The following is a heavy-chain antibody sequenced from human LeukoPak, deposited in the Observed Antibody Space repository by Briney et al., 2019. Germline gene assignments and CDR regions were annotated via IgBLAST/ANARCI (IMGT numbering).Heavy chain of an antibody. V-gene: IGHV1-69*06. CDR1: GGTFSSYA. Sequence: SVKVSCKASGGTFSSYAISWVRQAPGQGLEWMGGIIPLFGTADYAQKFQGRVTMTEDTSTDTAYMELSSLRSEDTAVYYCATGREMEWETYYFDHWGHGTLVTVSS. CDR3: ATGREMEWETYYFDH. J-gene: IGHJ4*01. D-gene: IGHD1-26*01. CDR2: IIPLFGTA.